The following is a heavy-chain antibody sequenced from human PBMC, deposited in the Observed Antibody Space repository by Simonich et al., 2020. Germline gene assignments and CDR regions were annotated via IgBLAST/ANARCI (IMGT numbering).Heavy chain of an antibody. Sequence: QLQLQESGPGLVKPSETLSLTCTVSGGSISSSSYYWGWLRRPPGKGLEWIGSIYSGGGSYYNAALNSRVTISVDTSKRQFSLKLSSVAAADTAVYYCARHAGFAFDIWGQGTMVTVSS. J-gene: IGHJ3*02. D-gene: IGHD6-13*01. CDR2: IYSGGGS. CDR3: ARHAGFAFDI. CDR1: GGSISSSSYY. V-gene: IGHV4-39*01.